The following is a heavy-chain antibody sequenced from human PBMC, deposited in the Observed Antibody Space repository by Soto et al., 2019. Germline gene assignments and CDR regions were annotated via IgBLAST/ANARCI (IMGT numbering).Heavy chain of an antibody. D-gene: IGHD3-22*01. CDR3: ERHRNYYDSSGYYWGNWFDH. CDR2: IYYSGST. V-gene: IGHV4-31*03. J-gene: IGHJ5*02. Sequence: PSETLSLTCTVSGGSISSGGYYWSWIRQHPGKGLEWIGYIYYSGSTYYNPSLKSRVTISVDTSKNQFSLKLSSVTAADTAVYYCERHRNYYDSSGYYWGNWFDHWRQGTLVTVSS. CDR1: GGSISSGGYY.